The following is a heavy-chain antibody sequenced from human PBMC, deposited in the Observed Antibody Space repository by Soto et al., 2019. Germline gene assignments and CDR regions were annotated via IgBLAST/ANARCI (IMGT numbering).Heavy chain of an antibody. J-gene: IGHJ6*03. CDR1: GGSISSSSYY. V-gene: IGHV4-39*01. CDR2: IYYSGST. D-gene: IGHD4-17*01. CDR3: ARPKRTTVTNYYYYYMDV. Sequence: SETLSLTCTVSGGSISSSSYYWGWIRQPPGKGLEWIGSIYYSGSTYYNPSLKSRVTISVDTSKNQFSLKLSSVTAADTAVYYCARPKRTTVTNYYYYYMDVWGKGTTVTVSS.